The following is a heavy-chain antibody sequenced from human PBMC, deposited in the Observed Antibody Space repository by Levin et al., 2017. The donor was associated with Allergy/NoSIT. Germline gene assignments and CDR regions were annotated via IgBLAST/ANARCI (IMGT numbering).Heavy chain of an antibody. J-gene: IGHJ4*02. CDR3: ARQLGNFWSGYNYFDY. Sequence: LSLTCAASGFTFSSYEMNWVRRAPGKGLEWVSYISSTGSTIYSADSVKGRFTISRDNAKNSLYMHMNSLRAEDTAVYYCARQLGNFWSGYNYFDYWGQGTLVTVSS. CDR2: ISSTGSTI. D-gene: IGHD3-3*01. CDR1: GFTFSSYE. V-gene: IGHV3-48*03.